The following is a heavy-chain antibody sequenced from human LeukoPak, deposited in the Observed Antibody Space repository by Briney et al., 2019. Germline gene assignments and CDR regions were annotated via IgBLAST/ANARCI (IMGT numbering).Heavy chain of an antibody. V-gene: IGHV5-51*01. CDR1: GYSINNYW. D-gene: IGHD2-2*01. CDR2: IYPGDSDT. Sequence: GESLKISCKGSGYSINNYWIGWVRQMPGKGLEWMGIIYPGDSDTRYSPSFQGQVTISADKSISTAYLQWSSLKASDTAMYYCARRGSGCSSTSCHNWFDPWGQGTLVTVSS. CDR3: ARRGSGCSSTSCHNWFDP. J-gene: IGHJ5*02.